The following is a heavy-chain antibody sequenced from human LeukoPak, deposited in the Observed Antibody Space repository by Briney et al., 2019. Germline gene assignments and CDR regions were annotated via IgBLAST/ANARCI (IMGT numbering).Heavy chain of an antibody. D-gene: IGHD5-24*01. CDR3: AKTPADGLGYFDL. CDR2: INWNSKDI. V-gene: IGHV3-9*03. Sequence: GGSLRLSCAASGFTFDKYAMHWVRQVPGKGLEWVSGINWNSKDIGYADSVKGRFTISRDNAKNSLYLQMNSLRAEDMALYYCAKTPADGLGYFDLWGRGTLVTVSS. CDR1: GFTFDKYA. J-gene: IGHJ2*01.